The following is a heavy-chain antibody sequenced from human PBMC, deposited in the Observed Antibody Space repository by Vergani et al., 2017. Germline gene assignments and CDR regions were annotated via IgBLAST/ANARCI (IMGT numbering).Heavy chain of an antibody. CDR2: ISWNSGSI. D-gene: IGHD2-15*01. V-gene: IGHV3-9*01. J-gene: IGHJ3*02. Sequence: EVQLVESGGGLVQPGRSLRLSCAASGFTFDDYAMHWVRQAPGKGLEWVSGISWNSGSIGYADSVKGRFTISRDNAKNSLYLQMNSLRSEATAVYYCARETIGYCSGGSCYSGLGAFDIWGQGTMVTVSS. CDR3: ARETIGYCSGGSCYSGLGAFDI. CDR1: GFTFDDYA.